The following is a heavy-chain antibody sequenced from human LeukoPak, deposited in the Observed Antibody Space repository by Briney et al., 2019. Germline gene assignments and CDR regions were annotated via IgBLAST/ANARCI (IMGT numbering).Heavy chain of an antibody. CDR1: GFIFSNYW. CDR3: ARDNSVEDTAWWFDP. V-gene: IGHV3-11*01. CDR2: ISSSGSTI. J-gene: IGHJ5*02. D-gene: IGHD4-23*01. Sequence: GGSLRLSCEATGFIFSNYWMAWIRQAPGKGLEWVSYISSSGSTIYYADSVKGRFTISRDNAKNSLYLQMNSLRAEDTAVYYCARDNSVEDTAWWFDPWGQGTLVTVSS.